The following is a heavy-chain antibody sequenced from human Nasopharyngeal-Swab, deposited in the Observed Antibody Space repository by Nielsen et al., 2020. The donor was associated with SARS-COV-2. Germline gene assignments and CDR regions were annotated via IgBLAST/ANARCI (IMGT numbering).Heavy chain of an antibody. CDR3: ARYRQYRGYYYYGMDV. D-gene: IGHD6-13*01. CDR2: INHSGST. Sequence: SETLSLTCAVYGGSFSGYFWSWIRQPPGKGLEWIGEINHSGSTNYNPSLKSRVTISVDTSKNQFSLKLSSVTAADTAAYYCARYRQYRGYYYYGMDVWGQGTTVTVSS. J-gene: IGHJ6*02. V-gene: IGHV4-34*01. CDR1: GGSFSGYF.